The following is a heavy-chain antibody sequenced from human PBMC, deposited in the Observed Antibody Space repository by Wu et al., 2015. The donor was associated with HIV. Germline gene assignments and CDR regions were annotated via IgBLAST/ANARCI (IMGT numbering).Heavy chain of an antibody. V-gene: IGHV1-2*02. CDR3: ARDAANLDDAFDI. CDR2: INPNSGGT. D-gene: IGHD1-7*01. Sequence: QVQLVQSGAEVKKPGSSVKLSCKASGGTFSNYAISWVRQAPGQGLEWMGWINPNSGGTNYAQKFQGRVTMTRDTSISTAYMELSRLRSDDTAVYYCARDAANLDDAFDIWGQGTMVTVSS. CDR1: GGTFSNYA. J-gene: IGHJ3*02.